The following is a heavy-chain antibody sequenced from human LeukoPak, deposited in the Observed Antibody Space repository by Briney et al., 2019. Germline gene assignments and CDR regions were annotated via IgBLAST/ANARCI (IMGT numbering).Heavy chain of an antibody. D-gene: IGHD5-12*01. CDR1: GFTFSSYA. J-gene: IGHJ4*02. Sequence: GGSLRLSYAASGFTFSSYAMSWVRQAPRKGLEWVSAISGSGGRTYYVDSVKGRFTISRDNSKNTLYLQMNSLRAEDTAVYYCAKDQGYSGYDPLDYWGQGTLVTVSS. CDR2: ISGSGGRT. V-gene: IGHV3-23*01. CDR3: AKDQGYSGYDPLDY.